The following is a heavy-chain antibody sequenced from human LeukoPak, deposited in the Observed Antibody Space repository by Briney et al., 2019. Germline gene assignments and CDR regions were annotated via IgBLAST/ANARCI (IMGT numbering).Heavy chain of an antibody. J-gene: IGHJ4*02. CDR2: IYYSGST. CDR3: ARVSGYDWESFYDY. Sequence: SETLSLTCTVSGGSMSSYYWSWIRQSPGKGLEWIGYIYYSGSTNYNPSLKSRVTISVDTSKNQFSLKLSSVTAADTAVYYCARVSGYDWESFYDYWGQGSLVTVSS. CDR1: GGSMSSYY. D-gene: IGHD5-12*01. V-gene: IGHV4-59*01.